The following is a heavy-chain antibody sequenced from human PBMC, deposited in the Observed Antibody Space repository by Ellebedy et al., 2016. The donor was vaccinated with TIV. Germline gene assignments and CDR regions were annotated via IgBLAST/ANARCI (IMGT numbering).Heavy chain of an antibody. CDR3: ARASHYDSSGYYSAAFDI. D-gene: IGHD3-22*01. V-gene: IGHV3-66*01. CDR2: IYSGGST. Sequence: GESLKISCAASGFTVSSNYMSWVRQAPGKGLEWVSVIYSGGSTYYADSVKGRFTISRDNSKNTLYLQMNSLRAEDTAVYYCARASHYDSSGYYSAAFDIWGQGTMVPVSS. CDR1: GFTVSSNY. J-gene: IGHJ3*02.